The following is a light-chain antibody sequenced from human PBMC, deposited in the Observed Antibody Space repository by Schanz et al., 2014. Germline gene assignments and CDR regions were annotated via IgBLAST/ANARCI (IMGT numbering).Light chain of an antibody. Sequence: QSVLTQPPSVSAAPGQKVTISCSGSSSNIGNNYVSWYQQLPGTAPKLLIYDNNNRPSGIPDRFSGSKSGTSATLGITGLQSGDEADYYCGTWESRLTTWVFGGGTKLTVL. CDR1: SSNIGNNY. V-gene: IGLV1-51*01. CDR3: GTWESRLTTWV. CDR2: DNN. J-gene: IGLJ3*02.